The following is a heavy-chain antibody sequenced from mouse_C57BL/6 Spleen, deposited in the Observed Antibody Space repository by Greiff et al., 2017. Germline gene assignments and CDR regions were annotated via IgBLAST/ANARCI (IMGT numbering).Heavy chain of an antibody. V-gene: IGHV1-50*01. J-gene: IGHJ3*01. CDR1: GYTFTSYW. D-gene: IGHD1-1*01. Sequence: QVQLQQPGAELVKPGASVKLSCKASGYTFTSYWMQWVKQRPGQGLEWIGEIDPSDSYTNYNQKFKGKATLTVDTSSITADLQLSSLTSEDSAVYYCARAVYYGTSGGFAYWGQVTLVTVSA. CDR3: ARAVYYGTSGGFAY. CDR2: IDPSDSYT.